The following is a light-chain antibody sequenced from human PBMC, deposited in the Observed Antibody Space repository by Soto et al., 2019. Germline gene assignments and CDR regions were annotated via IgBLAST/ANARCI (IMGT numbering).Light chain of an antibody. CDR3: QHYTGSQWT. CDR1: QSVTSNS. Sequence: IVLTQSPGTLSLSPGDRATLSCRASQSVTSNSLAWYQQKPGQAPRLLIYDASSRATGIPDRFSGSGSGTDFTLIISRLDPEDFAVYYCQHYTGSQWTFGQGTKVEIK. CDR2: DAS. J-gene: IGKJ1*01. V-gene: IGKV3-20*01.